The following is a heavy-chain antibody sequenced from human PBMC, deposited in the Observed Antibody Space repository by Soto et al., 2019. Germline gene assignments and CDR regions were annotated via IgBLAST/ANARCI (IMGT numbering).Heavy chain of an antibody. D-gene: IGHD3-10*01. CDR1: GGSISSSSYY. Sequence: PSETLSLTCTVSGGSISSSSYYWGWIRQPPGKGLEWIGSIYYSGSTYYNPSLKSRVTISVDTSKNQFSLKLSSVTAADTAVYYCARSLDYYGSGSYYRYYYYGMDVWGQGISVT. CDR2: IYYSGST. CDR3: ARSLDYYGSGSYYRYYYYGMDV. J-gene: IGHJ6*02. V-gene: IGHV4-39*01.